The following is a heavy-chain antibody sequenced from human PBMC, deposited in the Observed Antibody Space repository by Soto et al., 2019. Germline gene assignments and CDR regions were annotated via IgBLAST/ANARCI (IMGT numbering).Heavy chain of an antibody. CDR3: AKDLRAGMDV. J-gene: IGHJ6*02. V-gene: IGHV3-30*18. Sequence: VQLVESGGGVVQPGRSLRLSCAASGFTFSSYGMHWVRQAPGKGLEWVAVISYDGSNKYYADSVKGRFTISRDNSKNTLYLQMNSLRAEDTAVYYCAKDLRAGMDVWGQGTTVTVSS. CDR2: ISYDGSNK. CDR1: GFTFSSYG.